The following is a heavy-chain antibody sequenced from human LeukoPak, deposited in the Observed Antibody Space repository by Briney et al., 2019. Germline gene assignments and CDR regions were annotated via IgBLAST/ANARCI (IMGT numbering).Heavy chain of an antibody. V-gene: IGHV4-34*01. CDR3: AKYQSGTMLDY. D-gene: IGHD6-13*01. CDR1: GGSFSGYY. Sequence: SETLSLTCAVYGGSFSGYYWSWIRQPPGKGPEWIGEINHSGSTNYNPSLKSRVTISVDTSKNQFSLKLRSVTAADTAVYYCAKYQSGTMLDYWGQGILVTVSS. J-gene: IGHJ4*02. CDR2: INHSGST.